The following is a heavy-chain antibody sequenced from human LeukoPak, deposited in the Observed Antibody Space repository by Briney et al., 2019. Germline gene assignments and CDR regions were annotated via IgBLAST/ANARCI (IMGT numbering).Heavy chain of an antibody. CDR1: GFTFSSYE. Sequence: GGSLRLSCAASGFTFSSYEMNWVRQAPGKGLEWVSYISSSGSTIYYADSVKGRFTISRDNAKNSLYLQMNSLRAEDTAVYYCARPIAYYDSSGYAFLFDYWGQGTLVTVSS. CDR3: ARPIAYYDSSGYAFLFDY. D-gene: IGHD3-22*01. V-gene: IGHV3-48*03. CDR2: ISSSGSTI. J-gene: IGHJ4*02.